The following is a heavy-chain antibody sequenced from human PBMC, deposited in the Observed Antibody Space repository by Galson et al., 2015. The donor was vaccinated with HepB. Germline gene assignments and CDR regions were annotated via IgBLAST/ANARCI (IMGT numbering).Heavy chain of an antibody. CDR2: IIPLFGTD. CDR3: ARGMYGSGRDLVWYFDL. Sequence: SVKVSCKAPGDTFNTYGIAWMRQAPGQGPEWVGGIIPLFGTDRFVQKYQGKFQGRVTITADKSTRTAYMEMRSLRSEDTAVYYCARGMYGSGRDLVWYFDLWGRGTLVTVSS. CDR1: GDTFNTYG. V-gene: IGHV1-69*06. D-gene: IGHD3-10*01. J-gene: IGHJ2*01.